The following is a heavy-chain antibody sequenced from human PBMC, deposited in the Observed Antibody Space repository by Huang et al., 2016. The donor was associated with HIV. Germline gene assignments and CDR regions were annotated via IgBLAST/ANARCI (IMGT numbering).Heavy chain of an antibody. Sequence: QVQLQESGPGLVKPSETLSLTCTVSGGSISSYYWSWIRQPPGKGLEWIGYIHYSGSTNYTPSRKIRVTTSVDTSKNQFFLKLSSVTAADTAVYYCARGGPYSRDYYYYGMDVWGQGTTVTVFS. V-gene: IGHV4-59*01. D-gene: IGHD6-13*01. CDR1: GGSISSYY. CDR2: IHYSGST. CDR3: ARGGPYSRDYYYYGMDV. J-gene: IGHJ6*02.